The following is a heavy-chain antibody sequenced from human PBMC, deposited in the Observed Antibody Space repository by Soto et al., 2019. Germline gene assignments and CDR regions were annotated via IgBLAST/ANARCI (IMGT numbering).Heavy chain of an antibody. J-gene: IGHJ4*02. Sequence: GGSLRLSCAASGFTFSSYSMSWVRQAPGKGLEWVAVIRYDGSNTYYADSVKGRFTISRDNSKNTLYLQMNSLRAEDTAVYYCARDRVRILTGYRYFDYWGQGTLVTVSS. CDR1: GFTFSSYS. D-gene: IGHD3-9*01. V-gene: IGHV3-33*08. CDR2: IRYDGSNT. CDR3: ARDRVRILTGYRYFDY.